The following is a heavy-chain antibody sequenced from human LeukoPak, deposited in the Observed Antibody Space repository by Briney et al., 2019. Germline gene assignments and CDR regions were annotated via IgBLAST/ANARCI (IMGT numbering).Heavy chain of an antibody. CDR1: GGPFSGYY. CDR3: ARVAFGGVIVSVDY. V-gene: IGHV4-34*09. J-gene: IGHJ4*02. Sequence: SETLSLTCAVYGGPFSGYYWSWIRQPPGEGLEWIGEISHSGSTNYNPSLKSRVTISVDTSKNQFSLKLSSVTAADTAVYYCARVAFGGVIVSVDYWGQGTLVTVSS. CDR2: ISHSGST. D-gene: IGHD3-16*02.